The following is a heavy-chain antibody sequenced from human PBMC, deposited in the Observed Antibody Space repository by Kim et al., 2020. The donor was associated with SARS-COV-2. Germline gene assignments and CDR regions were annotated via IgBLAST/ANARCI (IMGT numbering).Heavy chain of an antibody. CDR2: ISGSGYNT. CDR1: GFTFSSYA. V-gene: IGHV3-23*01. CDR3: ANTLYDYVWGSPTQYYFDY. D-gene: IGHD3-16*01. J-gene: IGHJ4*02. Sequence: GGSLRLSCAASGFTFSSYAMSWVRQAPGKGLEWVSAISGSGYNTYYADSVKGRFTISRDNSKNTLYLQMNSLRAEDTAVYYCANTLYDYVWGSPTQYYFDYWGQGTLVTVSS.